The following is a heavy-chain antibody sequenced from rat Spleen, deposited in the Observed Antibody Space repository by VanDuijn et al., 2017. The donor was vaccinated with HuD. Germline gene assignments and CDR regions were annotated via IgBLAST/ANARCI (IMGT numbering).Heavy chain of an antibody. CDR3: VRQDTPGYSNWFAY. J-gene: IGHJ3*01. V-gene: IGHV5-25*01. CDR2: ISPSGVT. D-gene: IGHD4-3*01. CDR1: GFTFSNFD. Sequence: EVQLVESGGGLVRPGGSLKLSCSVSGFTFSNFDMAWVRQAPTKGLEWVSSISPSGVTYYRDSVKGRFTVSRENAKSTLYFLMDSLRSGDTATYYCVRQDTPGYSNWFAYWGQGALVTVSS.